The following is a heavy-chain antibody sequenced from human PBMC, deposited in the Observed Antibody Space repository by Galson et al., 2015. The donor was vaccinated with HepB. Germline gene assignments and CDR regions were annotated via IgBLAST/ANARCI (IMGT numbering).Heavy chain of an antibody. D-gene: IGHD2-15*01. CDR1: GFTFSSYA. V-gene: IGHV3-30-3*01. J-gene: IGHJ4*02. CDR2: ISYDGSNK. CDR3: ARDVKRIGAARDPPAIDY. Sequence: SLRLSCAASGFTFSSYAMHWVRQAPGKGLEWVAVISYDGSNKYYADSVKGRFTISRDNSKNTLYLQMNSLRAEDTAVYYCARDVKRIGAARDPPAIDYWGQGTLVTVSS.